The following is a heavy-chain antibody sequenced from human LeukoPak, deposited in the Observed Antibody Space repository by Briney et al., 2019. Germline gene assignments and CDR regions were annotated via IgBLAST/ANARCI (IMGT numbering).Heavy chain of an antibody. CDR1: GFIFDDYA. V-gene: IGHV3-9*01. CDR2: ITWNSGSI. D-gene: IGHD4-17*01. J-gene: IGHJ4*02. CDR3: AKDYGDYVYYFDY. Sequence: GRSLRLSCAASGFIFDDYAMHWVRQAPGKGLEWVSGITWNSGSIGYADSVKGRFTISRDNTKNSLYLQMNSLRAEDTALYYCAKDYGDYVYYFDYWGQGTLVTVSS.